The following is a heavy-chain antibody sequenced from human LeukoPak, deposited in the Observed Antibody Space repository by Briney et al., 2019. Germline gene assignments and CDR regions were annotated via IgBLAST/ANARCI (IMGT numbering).Heavy chain of an antibody. CDR2: IYYSGTT. Sequence: MASETLSLTCTVSGGSISSSSYYWGCIRQSPGKGLEWMGSIYYSGTTYYNPSLKSRVTISVDTSKNQFSLKLSSVTAADTAVYYCARHRFGEGTFDYWGQGTLVTVSS. CDR3: ARHRFGEGTFDY. V-gene: IGHV4-39*01. D-gene: IGHD3-10*01. CDR1: GGSISSSSYY. J-gene: IGHJ4*02.